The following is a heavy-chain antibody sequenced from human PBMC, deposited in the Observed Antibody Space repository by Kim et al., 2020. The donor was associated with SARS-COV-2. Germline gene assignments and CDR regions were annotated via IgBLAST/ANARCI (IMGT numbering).Heavy chain of an antibody. CDR3: AKVGSGWYYYYGMDV. D-gene: IGHD6-19*01. Sequence: DYVKSRFTISRDNSKNQLYLQMNSLRAEDTAVYYCAKVGSGWYYYYGMDVWDQGTTVTVSS. V-gene: IGHV3-30*02. J-gene: IGHJ6*02.